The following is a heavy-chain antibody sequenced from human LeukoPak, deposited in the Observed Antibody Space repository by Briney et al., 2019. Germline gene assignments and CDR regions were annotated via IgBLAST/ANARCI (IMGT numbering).Heavy chain of an antibody. D-gene: IGHD2-2*02. V-gene: IGHV4-59*01. CDR2: FYDTGST. CDR3: ARGRVLPAAIGRLYYFDY. J-gene: IGHJ4*02. CDR1: GGSISSYH. Sequence: PSETLSLTCTVSGGSISSYHWSWIRQPPGKGLEWIGYFYDTGSTNYNPSLKSRVTISVDTSKNQFSLKLSSVTAADTAVYYCARGRVLPAAIGRLYYFDYWGQGTRVTVSS.